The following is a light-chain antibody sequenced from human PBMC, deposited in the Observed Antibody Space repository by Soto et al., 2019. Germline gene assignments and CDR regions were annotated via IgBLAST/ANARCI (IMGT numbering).Light chain of an antibody. CDR2: LNSDGSH. CDR3: QTWGTGILV. CDR1: SGHSSYA. J-gene: IGLJ2*01. Sequence: QPVLTQSSPASASLGASAKLTCTLSSGHSSYAIAWHQQQPEKGPRYLMKLNSDGSHTKGDGIPDRFSGSSSGAERYLTISSLQSEDEADYYCQTWGTGILVFGGGTKLTVL. V-gene: IGLV4-69*01.